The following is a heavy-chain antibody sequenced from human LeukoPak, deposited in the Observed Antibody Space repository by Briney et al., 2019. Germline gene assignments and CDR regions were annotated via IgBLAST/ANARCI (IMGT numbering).Heavy chain of an antibody. CDR1: GFAVSSNY. D-gene: IGHD3-9*01. J-gene: IGHJ6*02. CDR3: ARGDPNYDILTGYHYYYYGMDV. CDR2: IYSGGTT. V-gene: IGHV3-53*05. Sequence: GSLRLSCAASGFAVSSNYMTWVRQAPGKGLEWVSVIYSGGTTSYADSVKGRFSISRDNSKNTLYLQMNSLRAEDTAAYYCARGDPNYDILTGYHYYYYGMDVWGQGTTVTVSS.